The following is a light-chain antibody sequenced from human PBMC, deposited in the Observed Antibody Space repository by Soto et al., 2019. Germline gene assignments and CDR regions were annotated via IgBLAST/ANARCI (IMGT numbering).Light chain of an antibody. CDR1: QSVSSN. J-gene: IGKJ1*01. V-gene: IGKV3-15*01. Sequence: EIVMTQSPATLSVSPGERATLSCRASQSVSSNLAWYQHKPGQAPRLLIYGASTRATGIPARFSGSGSGTEFTLTISSLQSEDFAVYYCQQYNNWTRTFGQGTKVE. CDR2: GAS. CDR3: QQYNNWTRT.